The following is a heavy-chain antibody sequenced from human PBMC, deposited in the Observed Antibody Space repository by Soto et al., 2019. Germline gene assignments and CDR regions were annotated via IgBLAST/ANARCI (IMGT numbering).Heavy chain of an antibody. CDR3: ARDRYGDYGGGWFDP. J-gene: IGHJ5*02. CDR1: GFTFSSYS. Sequence: GGSLRLSCAASGFTFSSYSMNWVRQAPGKGLEWVSYISSSSSTIYYADSVKGRFTISRDNAKNLLYLQMNSLRDEDTAVYYCARDRYGDYGGGWFDPWGQGTLVTVSS. V-gene: IGHV3-48*02. D-gene: IGHD4-17*01. CDR2: ISSSSSTI.